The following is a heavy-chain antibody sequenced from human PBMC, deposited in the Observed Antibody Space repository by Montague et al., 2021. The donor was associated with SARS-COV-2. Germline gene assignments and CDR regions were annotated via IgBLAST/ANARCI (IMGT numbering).Heavy chain of an antibody. V-gene: IGHV4-34*01. CDR2: INHSGGT. CDR1: GGSFSGHS. J-gene: IGHJ4*02. CDR3: ARGLTDVTVILVFVGASPYFDS. D-gene: IGHD3-22*01. Sequence: SETLSLTCAVYGGSFSGHSWTWIRQPPGKGLEWIGEINHSGGTNYNPSLKSRVTISVDTSKNQFSLKLSSLTAADTAVYYCARGLTDVTVILVFVGASPYFDSWGQGALVTVSS.